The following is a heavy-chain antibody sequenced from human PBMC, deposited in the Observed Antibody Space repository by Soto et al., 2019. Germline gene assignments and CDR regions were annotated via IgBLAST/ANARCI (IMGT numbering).Heavy chain of an antibody. CDR1: GGSISSYY. CDR2: IYYSGST. Sequence: QVQLQESGPGLVKPSETLSLTCTVSGGSISSYYWSWIRQPPGKGLEWIGYIYYSGSTNYNPSLKSRVTISVDTSKNQFSLKLSSVTAADTAVYYCARVRGDYSYGMDVWGQGTTVTVSS. J-gene: IGHJ6*02. V-gene: IGHV4-59*01. CDR3: ARVRGDYSYGMDV. D-gene: IGHD3-10*01.